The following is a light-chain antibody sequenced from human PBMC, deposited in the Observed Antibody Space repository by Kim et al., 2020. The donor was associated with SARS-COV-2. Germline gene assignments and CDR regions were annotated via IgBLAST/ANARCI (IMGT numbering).Light chain of an antibody. Sequence: EVVLTQSPGTLSLSPGERATLSCRASQKIFSSYLAWYQQQPGRAPRLLIYGASTRATGIPDRFSGSGSGADFTLTISRMEPEDFAVYYCQQYGSSPPWTFGQGTKVDIK. CDR1: QKIFSSY. CDR3: QQYGSSPPWT. V-gene: IGKV3-20*01. J-gene: IGKJ1*01. CDR2: GAS.